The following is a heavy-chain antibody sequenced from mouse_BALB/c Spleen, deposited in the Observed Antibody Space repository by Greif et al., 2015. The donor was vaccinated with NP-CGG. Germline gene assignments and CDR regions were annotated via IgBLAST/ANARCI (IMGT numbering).Heavy chain of an antibody. CDR2: IDPENGNT. D-gene: IGHD2-1*01. Sequence: VQLKQSGAELVRPGALVKLSCKASGFNIKDYYMHWVKQRPEQGLEWIGWIDPENGNTIYDPKFQGKASITADTSSNTAYLQLSSLTSEDTAVYYCASYGNLFAYWGQGTLVTVTA. CDR3: ASYGNLFAY. CDR1: GFNIKDYY. V-gene: IGHV14-1*02. J-gene: IGHJ3*01.